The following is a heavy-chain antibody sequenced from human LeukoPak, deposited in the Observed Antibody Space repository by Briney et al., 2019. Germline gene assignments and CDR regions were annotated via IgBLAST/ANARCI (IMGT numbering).Heavy chain of an antibody. D-gene: IGHD1-26*01. J-gene: IGHJ5*02. CDR3: ARVVYSGSQWFDP. V-gene: IGHV3-48*01. CDR2: ISSSSSTI. CDR1: GFTFSSYS. Sequence: GGSLRLSCAASGFTFSSYSMNWVRQAPGKGLEWVSYISSSSSTIYYADSVKGRFTISRDNAKNSLYLQMNSLRAEDTAVYYCARVVYSGSQWFDPWGQGTLVTVSS.